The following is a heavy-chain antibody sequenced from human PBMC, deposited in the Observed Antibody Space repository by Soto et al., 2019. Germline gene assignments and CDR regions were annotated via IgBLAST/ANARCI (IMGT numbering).Heavy chain of an antibody. D-gene: IGHD5-18*01. CDR3: TTGTVGYSYGY. CDR1: GCSFRNAW. CDR2: IKSKTDGGTT. J-gene: IGHJ4*02. V-gene: IGHV3-15*01. Sequence: EVRLVESGGGLVKPGGSLRLSCAASGCSFRNAWMNWVRQAPGKGLEWVGRIKSKTDGGTTDYVASMKGRFTISRDDLKNTLYLQMNSLRTEETAVYYCTTGTVGYSYGYWGQGTLVTVSS.